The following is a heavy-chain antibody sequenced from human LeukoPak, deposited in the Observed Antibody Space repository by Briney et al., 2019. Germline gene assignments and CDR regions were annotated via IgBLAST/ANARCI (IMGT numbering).Heavy chain of an antibody. Sequence: PGGSLRLSCAASGFTFSSYGMHWVRQAPGKGLEWAAVIWYDGSNKYYADSVKGRFTISRDNSKNTLYLQMNSLRAEDTAVYYCAKDIYSRDAFDIWGQGTMVTVSS. CDR2: IWYDGSNK. V-gene: IGHV3-33*06. D-gene: IGHD6-13*01. CDR3: AKDIYSRDAFDI. J-gene: IGHJ3*02. CDR1: GFTFSSYG.